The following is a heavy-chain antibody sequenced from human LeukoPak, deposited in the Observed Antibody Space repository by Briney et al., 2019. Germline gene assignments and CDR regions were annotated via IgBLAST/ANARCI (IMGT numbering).Heavy chain of an antibody. CDR1: GFNFGDYA. Sequence: PGGSLRLSCTGSGFNFGDYAMTWVRQAPGKGLEWVGYIRSKTHGETTHFAASVRGRFSLSRDDSKGIAYLEMTSLRTEDTAVYYCASNSLDYSNFKAYFDPWGQGTLVTVSS. CDR2: IRSKTHGETT. V-gene: IGHV3-49*04. CDR3: ASNSLDYSNFKAYFDP. D-gene: IGHD4-11*01. J-gene: IGHJ5*02.